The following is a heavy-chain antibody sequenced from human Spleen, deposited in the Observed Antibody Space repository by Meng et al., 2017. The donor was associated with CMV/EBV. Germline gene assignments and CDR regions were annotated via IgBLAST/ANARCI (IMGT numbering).Heavy chain of an antibody. CDR2: ISSSNDYI. CDR1: GFTFSSYS. V-gene: IGHV3-21*01. CDR3: ARALRFLEWFDY. J-gene: IGHJ4*02. D-gene: IGHD3-3*01. Sequence: GGSLRLSFATSGFTFSSYSMNWVRQAPGKGREWVSFISSSNDYIYYSDSVKGRFTISRDNAKNSLFLQMNSLRAGDTAVYYCARALRFLEWFDYWGQGTLVTVSS.